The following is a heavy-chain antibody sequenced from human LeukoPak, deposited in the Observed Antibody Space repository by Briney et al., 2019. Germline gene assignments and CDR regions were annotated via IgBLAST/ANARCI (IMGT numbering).Heavy chain of an antibody. J-gene: IGHJ4*02. D-gene: IGHD6-13*01. V-gene: IGHV4-38-2*01. CDR2: IYHSGST. Sequence: PSETLSLTCAVSGYSISSGHYWGWIRQPPGQGLEWIGIIYHSGSTYYNSSLKSRVNISLDASKNQFSLKLSSVTAADTAVYYCARVYSSSWSRFDYWGQGTLVTVSS. CDR1: GYSISSGHY. CDR3: ARVYSSSWSRFDY.